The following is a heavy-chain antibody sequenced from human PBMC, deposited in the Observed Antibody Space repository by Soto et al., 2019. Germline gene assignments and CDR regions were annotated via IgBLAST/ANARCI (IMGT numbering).Heavy chain of an antibody. CDR3: ARQAWAQQLVTEYFQH. J-gene: IGHJ1*01. CDR2: IYYSGST. D-gene: IGHD6-13*01. Sequence: SETLSLTCTVSGGSISSSSYYWGWIRQPPGKGLEWIGSIYYSGSTYYNPSLKSRVTISVDTSKNQFSLKLSSVTAADTAVYYCARQAWAQQLVTEYFQHWGQGTLVTVSS. V-gene: IGHV4-39*01. CDR1: GGSISSSSYY.